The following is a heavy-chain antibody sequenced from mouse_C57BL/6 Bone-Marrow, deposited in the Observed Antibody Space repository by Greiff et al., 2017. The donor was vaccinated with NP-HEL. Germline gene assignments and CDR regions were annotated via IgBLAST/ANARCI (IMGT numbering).Heavy chain of an antibody. V-gene: IGHV10-1*01. CDR2: IRSKSNNYAT. J-gene: IGHJ1*03. CDR3: VRQGWWYFDV. D-gene: IGHD3-2*02. Sequence: EVHLVASGGGLVQPKGSLKLSCAASGFSFNTYAMNWVRQAPGTGLEWVARIRSKSNNYATYYADSVKDRFTISRDDSESMLYLQMNNLKTEDTAMYYCVRQGWWYFDVWGTGTTVTVSS. CDR1: GFSFNTYA.